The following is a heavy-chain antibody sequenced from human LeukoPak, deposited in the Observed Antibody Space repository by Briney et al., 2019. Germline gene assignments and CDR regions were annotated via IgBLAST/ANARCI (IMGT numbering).Heavy chain of an antibody. V-gene: IGHV3-23*01. CDR2: ITGSGGST. J-gene: IGHJ6*03. Sequence: GGSLRLSCAASGFTFSSYAMSWVRQAPGKGLEWVSAITGSGGSTYYADSVKGQFTISRDNSKNTLYLQMNSLRADDTAVYYCAKLYSTYQNYYYYYYMDVWGNGTTVTVSS. CDR1: GFTFSSYA. D-gene: IGHD6-13*01. CDR3: AKLYSTYQNYYYYYYMDV.